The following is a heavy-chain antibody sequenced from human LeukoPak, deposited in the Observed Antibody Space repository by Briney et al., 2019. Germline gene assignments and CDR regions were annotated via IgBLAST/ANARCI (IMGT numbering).Heavy chain of an antibody. J-gene: IGHJ4*02. CDR3: ARDFNDYVWGSYLLPIDY. V-gene: IGHV1-18*01. CDR2: TSAYNGNT. D-gene: IGHD3-16*02. CDR1: GYTFASYG. Sequence: ASVKVSCKASGYTFASYGISWVRQAPGQGLEWMGWTSAYNGNTNYAQKLQGRVTMTTDTSTSTAYMELRSLRSDDTAVYYCARDFNDYVWGSYLLPIDYWGQGTLVTVSS.